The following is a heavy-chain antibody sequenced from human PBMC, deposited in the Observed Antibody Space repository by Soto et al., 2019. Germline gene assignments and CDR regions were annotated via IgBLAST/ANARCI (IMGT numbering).Heavy chain of an antibody. V-gene: IGHV1-3*01. Sequence: QVQLVQSGAEVKKPGASVKVSCMASGYTFTSYAVHWVRQAPGQRLEWMGWINAGNGNTRYPQKFQGRVTITRDTSASTAYMELSSLRSEDTAVYYCARGHYSGGYYYHMDVWGKGTTVTVSS. D-gene: IGHD2-15*01. CDR1: GYTFTSYA. CDR2: INAGNGNT. J-gene: IGHJ6*03. CDR3: ARGHYSGGYYYHMDV.